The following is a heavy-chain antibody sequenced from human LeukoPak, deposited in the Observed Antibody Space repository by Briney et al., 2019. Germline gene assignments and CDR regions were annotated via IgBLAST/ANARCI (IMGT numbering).Heavy chain of an antibody. Sequence: SETLSLTCTVSGDSIGTYFWNWIRQSTGEGLEWIGHVYDGGRTNYNPSLKGRVTISVDTSRNLFSLRLSSVTAADTAVYYCARDFVETGVVGFDMWGQGTMVTVSS. V-gene: IGHV4-59*12. CDR3: ARDFVETGVVGFDM. J-gene: IGHJ3*02. CDR2: VYDGGRT. CDR1: GDSIGTYF. D-gene: IGHD2-8*02.